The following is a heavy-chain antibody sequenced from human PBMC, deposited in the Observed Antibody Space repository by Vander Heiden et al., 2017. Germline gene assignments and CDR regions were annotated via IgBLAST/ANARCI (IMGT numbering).Heavy chain of an antibody. CDR3: ARTVAYCGGDCYWGDAFDI. D-gene: IGHD2-21*02. J-gene: IGHJ3*02. Sequence: QVQLVQSGAEVKKPGSSVKVSCKASGGTFSSYAIGWVRQAPGQGLEWMGGIIPIFGTANYAQKFQGRVTITADESTSTAYMELSSLRSEDTAVYYCARTVAYCGGDCYWGDAFDIWGQGTMVTVSS. V-gene: IGHV1-69*01. CDR2: IIPIFGTA. CDR1: GGTFSSYA.